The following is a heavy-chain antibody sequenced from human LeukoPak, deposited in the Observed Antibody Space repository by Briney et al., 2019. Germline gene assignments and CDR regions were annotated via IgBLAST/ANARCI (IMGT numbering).Heavy chain of an antibody. CDR1: GFSFSTYA. Sequence: PGGSLRLSCAASGFSFSTYAMDWVRQAPGKGLEWVAIVSFEGNNKYYADSVKGRFTVSRDNSKNTLYLQMNSLRAEDTAVYYCAREAGYSYGGLYYYYGMDVWGQGTTVTVSS. CDR2: VSFEGNNK. V-gene: IGHV3-30*03. D-gene: IGHD5-18*01. CDR3: AREAGYSYGGLYYYYGMDV. J-gene: IGHJ6*02.